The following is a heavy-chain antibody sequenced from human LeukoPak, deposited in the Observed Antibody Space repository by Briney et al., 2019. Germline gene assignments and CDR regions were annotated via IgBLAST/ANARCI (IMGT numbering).Heavy chain of an antibody. D-gene: IGHD3-22*01. J-gene: IGHJ1*01. CDR1: GFTFSSYT. CDR2: ISSSSSYI. CDR3: ARDGKDSMIVVVTAEYFQH. Sequence: PGGSLRLSCAASGFTFSSYTMNWVRQAPGKGLEWVSSISSSSSYIYYAASVKGRFTISRDNAKNSLYLQMDSLRAEDTAVYYCARDGKDSMIVVVTAEYFQHWGQGTLVTVSS. V-gene: IGHV3-21*01.